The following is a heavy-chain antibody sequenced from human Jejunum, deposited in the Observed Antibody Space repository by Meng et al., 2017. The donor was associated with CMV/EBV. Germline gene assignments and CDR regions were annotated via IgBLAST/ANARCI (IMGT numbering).Heavy chain of an antibody. V-gene: IGHV4-4*07. CDR2: IYSSGIT. J-gene: IGHJ1*01. Sequence: QESGPGLVTPSEPLSLAGTVSGGSFSGSYWCWIRHPAGNGLEWIVRIYSSGITNYTPSLKSRVTMSLDTSKNQFSLKLTSVTAADTAVYYCAREGEVMDCTGDRGYSIEYLQHWGQGTLVTVSS. D-gene: IGHD2-8*02. CDR3: AREGEVMDCTGDRGYSIEYLQH. CDR1: GGSFSGSY.